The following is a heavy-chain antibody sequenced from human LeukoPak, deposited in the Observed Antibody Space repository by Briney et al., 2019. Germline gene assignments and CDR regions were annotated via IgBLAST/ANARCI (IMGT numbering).Heavy chain of an antibody. CDR2: ISWNSGSI. Sequence: PGGSLRLSCAASGFTFDDYAMHWVRQAPGKGLEWVSGISWNSGSIGYADSVKGRFTISRDNAKNSLYLQMNSLRAEDTAMYYCARRGYSSGWSFDYWGQGTLVTVSS. CDR3: ARRGYSSGWSFDY. D-gene: IGHD6-19*01. CDR1: GFTFDDYA. V-gene: IGHV3-9*01. J-gene: IGHJ4*02.